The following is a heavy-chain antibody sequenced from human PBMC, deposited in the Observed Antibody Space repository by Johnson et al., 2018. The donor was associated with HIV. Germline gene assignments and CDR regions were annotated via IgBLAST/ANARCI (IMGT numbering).Heavy chain of an antibody. J-gene: IGHJ3*02. V-gene: IGHV3-64*01. CDR1: GFTFSSYA. CDR2: ISSDGGSS. Sequence: VQLVESGGRLVQPGRSLRLSCAASGFTFSSYAMHWVRQAPGKGLEYVSAISSDGGSSYSANSVKGRFTISRDNSKNTLYLQMGSLRAEDMAVYYCNTDAFDIWGQGTMVTVSS. CDR3: NTDAFDI.